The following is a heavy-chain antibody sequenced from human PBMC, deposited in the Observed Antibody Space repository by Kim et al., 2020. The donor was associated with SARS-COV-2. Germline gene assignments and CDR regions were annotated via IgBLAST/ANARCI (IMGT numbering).Heavy chain of an antibody. Sequence: SETLSLTCTVSGGSISSYYWSWIRQPPGKGLEWIGYIYYSGSTNYNPSLKSRVTISVDTSKNQFSLKLSSVTAADTAVYYCAGTYTRRPLGYWGQGTLVTVSS. V-gene: IGHV4-59*01. CDR3: AGTYTRRPLGY. D-gene: IGHD3-16*01. CDR2: IYYSGST. CDR1: GGSISSYY. J-gene: IGHJ4*02.